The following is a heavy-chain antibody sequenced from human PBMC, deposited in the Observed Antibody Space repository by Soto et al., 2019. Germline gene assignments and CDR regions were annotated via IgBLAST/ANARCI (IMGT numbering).Heavy chain of an antibody. Sequence: GGSLRLSCAASGFTFSSYWMHWVRQAPGKGLVWVSRINSDGSSTSSADSVKGRFTISRDNAKNTLYLQMNSLRAEDTAVYYCARDVLRLGELSTYYYGMDVWGQGTTVTVSS. CDR3: ARDVLRLGELSTYYYGMDV. CDR1: GFTFSSYW. V-gene: IGHV3-74*01. J-gene: IGHJ6*02. CDR2: INSDGSST. D-gene: IGHD3-16*02.